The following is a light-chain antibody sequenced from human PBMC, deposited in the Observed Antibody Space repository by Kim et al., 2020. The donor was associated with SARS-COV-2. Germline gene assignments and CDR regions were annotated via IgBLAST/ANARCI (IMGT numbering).Light chain of an antibody. CDR3: HQYGGSPET. J-gene: IGKJ1*01. Sequence: EIVLTQSPGTLSLSPGDRATLSCRASQSVSSNYLAWLQQKPGQAPRLLIYGASSRATGIPDRFSGSGSRTDFTLTINRLEPEDFAVYYCHQYGGSPETFGQGTKVDIK. V-gene: IGKV3-20*01. CDR2: GAS. CDR1: QSVSSNY.